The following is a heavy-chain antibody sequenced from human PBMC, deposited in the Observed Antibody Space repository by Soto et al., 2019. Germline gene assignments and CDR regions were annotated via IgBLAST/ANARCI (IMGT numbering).Heavy chain of an antibody. CDR1: GGSLSTNP. D-gene: IGHD2-15*01. CDR3: ARRDSGGFFRFFDS. Sequence: QVQLVQSGTEIKKPGSSVKVSCKTSGGSLSTNPISWVRQAPGQGLEWMGGTGSGTGPGNHAQKFQGRLTVTADKSTGTVYMELTNLSSEDTAVYYCARRDSGGFFRFFDSWGQGTLVTVSS. V-gene: IGHV1-69*06. J-gene: IGHJ4*02. CDR2: TGSGTGPG.